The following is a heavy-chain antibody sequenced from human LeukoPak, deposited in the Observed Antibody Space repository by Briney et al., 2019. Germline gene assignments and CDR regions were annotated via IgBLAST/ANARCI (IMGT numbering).Heavy chain of an antibody. CDR2: IYYSGST. CDR1: GGSISSSSYY. D-gene: IGHD2-2*01. J-gene: IGHJ5*02. V-gene: IGHV4-39*01. Sequence: PSETLSLTCTVSGGSISSSSYYWGWIRQPPGKGLEWIGSIYYSGSTYYNPSLKSRVTISVDTSKNQFSLKLCSVTAADTAVYYCARRKPDHCSSTSCYQARNWFDPWGPGTLVTVSS. CDR3: ARRKPDHCSSTSCYQARNWFDP.